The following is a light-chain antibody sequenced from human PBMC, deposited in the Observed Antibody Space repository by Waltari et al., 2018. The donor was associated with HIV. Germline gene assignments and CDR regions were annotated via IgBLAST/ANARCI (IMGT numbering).Light chain of an antibody. J-gene: IGLJ2*01. V-gene: IGLV1-40*01. CDR3: QSYDSTLSGSI. Sequence: QSVLTQPPSVSGAPGQRVTISCTGSSSNLGAGFDVLWYQQLPGTAPKLLIYANANLRSGVPDRFSGSKSGTLASLAITGLQAEDEADYYCQSYDSTLSGSIFGGGTKLAVL. CDR2: ANA. CDR1: SSNLGAGFD.